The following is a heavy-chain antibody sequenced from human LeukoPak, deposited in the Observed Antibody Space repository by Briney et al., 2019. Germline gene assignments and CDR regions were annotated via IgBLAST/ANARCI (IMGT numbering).Heavy chain of an antibody. D-gene: IGHD2-15*01. J-gene: IGHJ6*02. CDR3: VKSAGCSGGSCYLLYYYYGMDV. Sequence: GGSLRLSCSASGFTFSSYAMHWVRQAPGKGLEYVSAISSNGSSTYYADSVKGRFTISRDNSKNTLYLQMSSLRAEDTAVYYCVKSAGCSGGSCYLLYYYYGMDVWGQGTTVTVSS. V-gene: IGHV3-64D*06. CDR2: ISSNGSST. CDR1: GFTFSSYA.